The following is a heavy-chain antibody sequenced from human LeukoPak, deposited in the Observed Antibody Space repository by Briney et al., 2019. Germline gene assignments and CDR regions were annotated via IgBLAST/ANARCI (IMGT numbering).Heavy chain of an antibody. Sequence: GGSLRLSCAASGFTVSSNYMSWVRQAPGKGLEWISYISGEGTTIYYADSVKGRFTISRDNAESSLYLQMNSLSAEDTAVYYCARARHYDSSGYYMYYLDYWGQGTLVTVSS. V-gene: IGHV3-11*04. D-gene: IGHD3-22*01. CDR2: ISGEGTTI. CDR1: GFTVSSNY. J-gene: IGHJ4*02. CDR3: ARARHYDSSGYYMYYLDY.